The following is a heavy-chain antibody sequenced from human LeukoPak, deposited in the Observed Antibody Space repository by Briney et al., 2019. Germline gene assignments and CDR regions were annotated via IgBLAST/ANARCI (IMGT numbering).Heavy chain of an antibody. CDR2: ISSSSSTI. Sequence: QPGGSLRLSCAASGFTFSSYSMNWVRQAPGKGLEWVSYISSSSSTIYYADSVKGRFTISRDNAKNSLYLQMNSLRAEDTAVYYCARVPGFLEWLFPDYWGQGTLVTVSS. J-gene: IGHJ4*02. D-gene: IGHD3-3*01. CDR1: GFTFSSYS. V-gene: IGHV3-48*04. CDR3: ARVPGFLEWLFPDY.